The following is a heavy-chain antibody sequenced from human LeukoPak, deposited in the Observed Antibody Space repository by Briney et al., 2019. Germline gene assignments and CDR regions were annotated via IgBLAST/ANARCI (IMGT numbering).Heavy chain of an antibody. CDR1: GFTFSDYY. CDR3: ARVYDSSGYYPNYYYYGMDV. J-gene: IGHJ6*02. D-gene: IGHD3-22*01. Sequence: RTGGSLRFSCAASGFTFSDYYMSWIRQAPGKGLEWVSYISSGSSYTNYADSVKGRFTISRDNAKNSLYLQMNSLRAEDTAVYYCARVYDSSGYYPNYYYYGMDVWGQGTTVTVSS. V-gene: IGHV3-11*05. CDR2: ISSGSSYT.